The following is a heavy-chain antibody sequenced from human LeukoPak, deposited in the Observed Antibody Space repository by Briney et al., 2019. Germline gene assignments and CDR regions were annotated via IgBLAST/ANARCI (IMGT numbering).Heavy chain of an antibody. V-gene: IGHV3-21*01. CDR2: ISSSSSFI. D-gene: IGHD5-18*01. Sequence: GGSLRLXCAASGFTFSSYDMKWVRQAPGKALEWVSSISSSSSFIYYADSVKGRFTISRDNAKNSLYLQMNSLRAEDTAVYYCATSSYGLYWGQGTLVTVSS. CDR1: GFTFSSYD. J-gene: IGHJ4*02. CDR3: ATSSYGLY.